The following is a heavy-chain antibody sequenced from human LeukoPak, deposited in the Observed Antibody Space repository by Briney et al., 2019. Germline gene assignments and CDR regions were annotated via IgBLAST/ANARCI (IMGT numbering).Heavy chain of an antibody. J-gene: IGHJ4*02. CDR3: ARAHSSSRQPYYFDY. Sequence: SETLSLTCTVSGGSISSYYWSWIRQPAGKGLEWIGRIYTSGSTNYNPSLKSRVTMSVDTSKNQFSLKLSSVTAADTAVYYCARAHSSSRQPYYFDYWGQGTLVTVSS. CDR1: GGSISSYY. D-gene: IGHD6-13*01. CDR2: IYTSGST. V-gene: IGHV4-4*07.